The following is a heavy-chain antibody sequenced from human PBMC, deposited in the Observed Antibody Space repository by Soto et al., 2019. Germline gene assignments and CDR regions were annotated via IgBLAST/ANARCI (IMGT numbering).Heavy chain of an antibody. J-gene: IGHJ4*02. CDR2: INHSGST. D-gene: IGHD6-19*01. V-gene: IGHV4-34*01. CDR3: ARGGPQWLPHRPFDY. Sequence: PSETLSLTCAVYGGSFSGYYLSWIRQPPGKGLEWIGEINHSGSTNYNPSLKSRVTISVDTSKNQFSLKLSSVTAADTAVYYCARGGPQWLPHRPFDYWGQGTLVTVSS. CDR1: GGSFSGYY.